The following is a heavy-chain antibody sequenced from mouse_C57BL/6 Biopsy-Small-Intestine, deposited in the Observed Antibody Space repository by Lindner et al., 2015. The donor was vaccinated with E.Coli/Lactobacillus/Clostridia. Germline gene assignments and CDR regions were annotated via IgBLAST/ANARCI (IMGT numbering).Heavy chain of an antibody. V-gene: IGHV1-82*01. J-gene: IGHJ2*01. Sequence: VQLQESGPELVKPGASVKISCKASGYAFSSSWMNWVKQRPGKGLEWIGRIYPGDGDTNYNGKFKGKATLTADKSSSTAYMQLSSLTSEDSAVYFCARSGPNLVYFDYWGQGTTLTVSS. D-gene: IGHD4-1*01. CDR1: GYAFSSSW. CDR2: IYPGDGDT. CDR3: ARSGPNLVYFDY.